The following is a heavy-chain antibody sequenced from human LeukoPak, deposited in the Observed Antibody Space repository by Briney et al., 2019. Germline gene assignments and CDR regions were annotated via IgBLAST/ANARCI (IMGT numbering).Heavy chain of an antibody. CDR1: GFTFSSYS. CDR3: ARVAPYYYDSSGYSDY. Sequence: GGSLRLSCAASGFTFSSYSMNWVRQAPGKGLEWVSYISSSSSTIYYADSVKGRFTISRDNAKNSLYLQMNSLRAEDTAVCYCARVAPYYYDSSGYSDYWGQGTLVTVSS. D-gene: IGHD3-22*01. J-gene: IGHJ4*02. CDR2: ISSSSSTI. V-gene: IGHV3-48*01.